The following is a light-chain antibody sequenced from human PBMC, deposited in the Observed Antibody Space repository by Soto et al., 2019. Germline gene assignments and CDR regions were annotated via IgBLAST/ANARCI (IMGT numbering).Light chain of an antibody. CDR2: EVN. CDR1: SSDIGAYDY. V-gene: IGLV2-14*01. Sequence: QSALTQPASLSGSPGQSITISCTGTSSDIGAYDYVSWFQQHPGKAPKLMISEVNNRPSGVSNRFSGSKSGNTASLTISGLQADDEAEYFCISYKTDDTFLFGTGTKVTVL. CDR3: ISYKTDDTFL. J-gene: IGLJ1*01.